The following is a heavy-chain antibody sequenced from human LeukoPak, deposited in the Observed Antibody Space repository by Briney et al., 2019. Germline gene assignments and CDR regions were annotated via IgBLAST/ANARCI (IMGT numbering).Heavy chain of an antibody. J-gene: IGHJ6*04. V-gene: IGHV3-21*01. CDR2: ISTRSTYI. Sequence: GGSLRLSCAASGVTFSNYSMNWVRQAPGKGLEWVSSISTRSTYIYYADSVKGRFTISRDNAKNSLYLQMNSLRAEDTAVYFCAKSTRAVMAMMDVWGKGTTVTVSS. CDR3: AKSTRAVMAMMDV. D-gene: IGHD3-16*01. CDR1: GVTFSNYS.